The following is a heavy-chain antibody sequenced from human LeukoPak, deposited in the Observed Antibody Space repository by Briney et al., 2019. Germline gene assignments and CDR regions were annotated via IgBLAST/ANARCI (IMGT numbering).Heavy chain of an antibody. Sequence: ASVKVSCKASGYTFTSYAMHWVRQAPGQRLEWMGWINAGNGNTKYSQKFQGRVTITRDTSASTAYMELSSLRSEDTAVYYCARDRWGGGSSFDYWGQGTLVTVSS. CDR3: ARDRWGGGSSFDY. V-gene: IGHV1-3*01. D-gene: IGHD3-16*01. J-gene: IGHJ4*02. CDR1: GYTFTSYA. CDR2: INAGNGNT.